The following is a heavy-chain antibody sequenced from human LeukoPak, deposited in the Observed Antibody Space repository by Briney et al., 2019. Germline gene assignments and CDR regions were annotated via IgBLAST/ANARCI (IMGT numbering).Heavy chain of an antibody. CDR2: IYTSGST. J-gene: IGHJ5*01. V-gene: IGHV4-61*02. D-gene: IGHD4-17*01. CDR3: ARVAVTTVTTPVGRNWFDS. CDR1: GGSISSGSYY. Sequence: TLSLTCTVSGGSISSGSYYWSWIRQPAGKGLEWIGRIYTSGSTYYNPSLKSRVTISVDTSKNQFSLKLSSVTAADTAVYYCARVAVTTVTTPVGRNWFDSWGQGTLVTVSS.